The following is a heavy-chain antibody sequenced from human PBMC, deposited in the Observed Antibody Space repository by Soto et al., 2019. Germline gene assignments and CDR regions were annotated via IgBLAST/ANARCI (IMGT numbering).Heavy chain of an antibody. CDR1: GFTFSSYA. J-gene: IGHJ5*02. D-gene: IGHD3-10*01. CDR2: ISGSGGST. Sequence: EVQLLESGGGLVQPGGSLRLSCAASGFTFSSYAMSWVRQAPGKWLEWVSAISGSGGSTYYADSVKVRFTISRDNSKNARYLQMNSLIAEDTAVYYCAKDGSGSYYRVGLPHNWFDPWGQGTLVTVSS. V-gene: IGHV3-23*01. CDR3: AKDGSGSYYRVGLPHNWFDP.